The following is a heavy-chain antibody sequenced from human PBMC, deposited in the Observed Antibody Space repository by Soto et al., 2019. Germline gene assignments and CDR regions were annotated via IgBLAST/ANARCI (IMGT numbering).Heavy chain of an antibody. CDR1: GFTFRSYA. D-gene: IGHD3-3*01. V-gene: IGHV3-23*01. CDR3: AKVRSVTIFGVNSLMDV. J-gene: IGHJ6*02. CDR2: ISGNGGST. Sequence: EVQLLESGGGLVQPGESLRLSCAASGFTFRSYAMNWVRQAPGKGLEWVSTISGNGGSTYFADSVKGRFTVSRDKVGSTLYLEMNSLRAEDTAVYYWAKVRSVTIFGVNSLMDVWGQGTTVTVSS.